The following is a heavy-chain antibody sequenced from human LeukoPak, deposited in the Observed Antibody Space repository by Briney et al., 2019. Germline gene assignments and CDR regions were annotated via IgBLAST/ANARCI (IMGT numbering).Heavy chain of an antibody. CDR2: ITGSGGNT. V-gene: IGHV3-23*01. Sequence: GGSLRLSCAASGFTFSSYAMSWVRLAPGQGLEWVSAITGSGGNTHYTDSVKGRFTISRDNSKNTLYLQMNSLRAEDTAVYYCAKRISGWYFADFWGQRTLVTVSS. D-gene: IGHD6-19*01. J-gene: IGHJ4*02. CDR3: AKRISGWYFADF. CDR1: GFTFSSYA.